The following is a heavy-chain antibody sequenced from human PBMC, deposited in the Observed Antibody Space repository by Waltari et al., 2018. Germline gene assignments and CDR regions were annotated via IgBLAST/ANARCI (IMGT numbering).Heavy chain of an antibody. CDR3: ARRGRLSSYFFDY. J-gene: IGHJ4*02. CDR2: IYPGGDT. CDR1: GYSISGGDF. V-gene: IGHV4-38-2*01. D-gene: IGHD2-15*01. Sequence: QLHLQESGPGLLKPSETLSLTCAVSGYSISGGDFWGWIQQPPGQGLEWIGSIYPGGDTYFNPSLKSRVTISVDKSKNQYSLNLRSMTAADTAVYYCARRGRLSSYFFDYWGQGTLVTVSS.